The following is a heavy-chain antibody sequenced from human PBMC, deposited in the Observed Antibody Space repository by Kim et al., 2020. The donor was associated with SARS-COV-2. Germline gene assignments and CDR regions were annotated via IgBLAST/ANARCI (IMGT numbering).Heavy chain of an antibody. Sequence: SETLSLTCTVSGGSISSSSYYWGWIRQPPGKGLEWIGSIYYSGSTYYNPSLKSRVTISVDTSKNQFSLKLSSVTAADTAVYYCARLAMYSSSWYDGVEYWGQGTLVTVSS. D-gene: IGHD6-13*01. CDR2: IYYSGST. V-gene: IGHV4-39*01. J-gene: IGHJ4*02. CDR3: ARLAMYSSSWYDGVEY. CDR1: GGSISSSSYY.